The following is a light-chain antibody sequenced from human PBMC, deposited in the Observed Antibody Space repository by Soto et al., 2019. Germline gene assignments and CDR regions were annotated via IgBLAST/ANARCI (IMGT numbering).Light chain of an antibody. V-gene: IGLV6-57*03. CDR3: QSYDSSTLYV. CDR2: ADN. J-gene: IGLJ1*01. CDR1: SGSIASNY. Sequence: NFMLTQPHSVSESPGKTVTISCTRSSGSIASNYVQWYQQRPGSAPTTVIYADNQRPSGVPDRFSGSIDSSSNSASLTISGLKTEDEADYYCQSYDSSTLYVFGTGTKLTVL.